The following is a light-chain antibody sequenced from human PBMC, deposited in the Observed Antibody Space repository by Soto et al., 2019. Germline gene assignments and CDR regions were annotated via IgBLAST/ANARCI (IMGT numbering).Light chain of an antibody. Sequence: EIVMTQSPATLSVSPGDRATLSCRAGQSVSSNLAWYQQKPGQAPRLLIYGASTRATGIPARFSGSGSGTELTLTISSPQSEDFAVYYCQRYNAWPITFGQGTRLDIK. CDR2: GAS. V-gene: IGKV3-15*01. J-gene: IGKJ5*01. CDR1: QSVSSN. CDR3: QRYNAWPIT.